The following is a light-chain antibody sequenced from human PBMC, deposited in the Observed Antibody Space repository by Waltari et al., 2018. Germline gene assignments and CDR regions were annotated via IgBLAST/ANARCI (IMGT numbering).Light chain of an antibody. CDR3: SSYTPSSTLVL. Sequence: QSALTQPASVSGSPGQSITISCTGTNSDVGGYNLVSWYQQHPGKAPKLLIYDVSSRPSGVSNRFSGSRSANTASLTISGLQAEDEADYYCSSYTPSSTLVLFGGGTRLTVL. J-gene: IGLJ3*02. CDR1: NSDVGGYNL. V-gene: IGLV2-14*03. CDR2: DVS.